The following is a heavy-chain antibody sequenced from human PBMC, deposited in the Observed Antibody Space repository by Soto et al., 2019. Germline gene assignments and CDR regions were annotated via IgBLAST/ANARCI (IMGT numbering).Heavy chain of an antibody. J-gene: IGHJ6*02. Sequence: QVQLVQSGAEVKKPGSSVKVSCKASGGTFSSYTISWVRQAPGQGLEWIGRIIPILGIANYAQKLQGRVTITADKSTSTAYMELSSLRSEDTAVYYCARDRYSGAAMYYYYGMDVWGQGTTVTVSS. CDR3: ARDRYSGAAMYYYYGMDV. CDR1: GGTFSSYT. V-gene: IGHV1-69*08. D-gene: IGHD1-26*01. CDR2: IIPILGIA.